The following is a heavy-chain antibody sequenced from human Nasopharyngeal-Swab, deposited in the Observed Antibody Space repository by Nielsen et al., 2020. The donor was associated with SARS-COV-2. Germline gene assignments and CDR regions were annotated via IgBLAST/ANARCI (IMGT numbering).Heavy chain of an antibody. D-gene: IGHD6-13*01. CDR2: IYLDDDK. V-gene: IGHV2-5*02. CDR3: AHADSYSSSWYLSWYFDL. J-gene: IGHJ2*01. Sequence: SGPTLVKPTQTLTLTCTFSGFSLSTSGVGVGWIRQPPGKALEWLALIYLDDDKRYSPSLKSRLTITKDTSKNQVVLTMTNMDPVDTATYYCAHADSYSSSWYLSWYFDLWGRGTLVTVSS. CDR1: GFSLSTSGVG.